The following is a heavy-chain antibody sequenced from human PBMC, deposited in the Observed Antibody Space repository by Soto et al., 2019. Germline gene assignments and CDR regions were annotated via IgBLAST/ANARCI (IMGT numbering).Heavy chain of an antibody. CDR1: GFTVSSNY. J-gene: IGHJ4*02. CDR3: AIDLAARANTHSRRPTN. Sequence: PGGSLRLSCAASGFTVSSNYMSWVRQAPGKGLEWVSVIYSGGSTYYADSVKGRFTISRDNSKNTLYLQMNSLGAEDTAVYYCAIDLAARANTHSRRPTNWGQGTLVTVSS. V-gene: IGHV3-66*01. CDR2: IYSGGST. D-gene: IGHD6-6*01.